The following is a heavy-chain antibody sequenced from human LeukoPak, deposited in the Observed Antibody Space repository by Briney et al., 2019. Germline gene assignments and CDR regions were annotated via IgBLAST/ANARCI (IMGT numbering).Heavy chain of an antibody. Sequence: GGSLRLSCAASGFTFSSYAMTWVRQAPGKGLEWVSSIDANGAGTFYADSVKGRFSISRDNAKNTLGLQMHSLTAEDTAVYYCAKDQSYYNWFDPWGQGALVTVSS. J-gene: IGHJ5*02. CDR2: IDANGAGT. CDR1: GFTFSSYA. V-gene: IGHV3-23*01. CDR3: AKDQSYYNWFDP. D-gene: IGHD3-10*01.